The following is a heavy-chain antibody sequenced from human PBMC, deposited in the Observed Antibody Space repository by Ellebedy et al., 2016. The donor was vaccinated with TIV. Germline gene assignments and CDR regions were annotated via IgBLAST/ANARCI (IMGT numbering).Heavy chain of an antibody. D-gene: IGHD4-11*01. Sequence: KVSCKGSGYTFHYYWIGWVRQMPGKGLDWMGIIYPGDSVTTYSPSFQGQVTISADRSINTAYLQWSSLRASDTAMYFCARLKGSFYSEIDYWGQGTLVTVSS. CDR3: ARLKGSFYSEIDY. CDR2: IYPGDSVT. CDR1: GYTFHYYW. V-gene: IGHV5-51*01. J-gene: IGHJ4*02.